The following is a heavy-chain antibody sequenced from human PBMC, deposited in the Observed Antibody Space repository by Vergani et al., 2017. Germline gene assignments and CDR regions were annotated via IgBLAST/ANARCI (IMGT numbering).Heavy chain of an antibody. J-gene: IGHJ4*02. CDR3: AKDNVPGYYDSSGYCYY. CDR2: ISGSGGFT. D-gene: IGHD3-22*01. CDR1: GFTFTNFA. Sequence: EVQLLESGGNLVQPGGSLRLSCAASGFTFTNFAMTWVRQAPGEGLEWVSGISGSGGFTYYADSVKGRFTISRDNSKNTMFLQMNNLRAEDTAVYYCAKDNVPGYYDSSGYCYYCGQGTLVTVSS. V-gene: IGHV3-23*01.